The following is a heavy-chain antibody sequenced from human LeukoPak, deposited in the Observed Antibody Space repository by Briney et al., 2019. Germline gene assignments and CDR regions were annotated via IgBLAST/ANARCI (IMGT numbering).Heavy chain of an antibody. Sequence: ASVKVSCKASGYTFTSYYMHWVRQAPGQGLEWMGIINPSDGSTNYADSVKGRFTISRDNSKNTLYLQMTSLRAEDTAVYFWAKVHTSSWSHCGQGTLVTVSS. J-gene: IGHJ4*01. CDR2: INPSDGST. CDR1: GYTFTSYY. D-gene: IGHD2-2*01. CDR3: AKVHTSSWSH. V-gene: IGHV1-46*01.